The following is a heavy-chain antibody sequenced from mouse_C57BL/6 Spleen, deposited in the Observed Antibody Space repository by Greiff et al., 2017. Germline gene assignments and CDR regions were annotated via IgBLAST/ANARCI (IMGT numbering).Heavy chain of an antibody. CDR1: GFNIKDYY. J-gene: IGHJ1*03. Sequence: EVQLQQSGAELVKPGASVKLSCPASGFNIKDYYMHWVKQRPGQGLEWIGRIDPEDGETKYAPKFQGKATITADTSSNTAYLQLSSLTSEETAVYYCARKSLITTVVAHWYFDVWGTGTTVTVSS. CDR2: IDPEDGET. V-gene: IGHV14-2*01. D-gene: IGHD1-1*01. CDR3: ARKSLITTVVAHWYFDV.